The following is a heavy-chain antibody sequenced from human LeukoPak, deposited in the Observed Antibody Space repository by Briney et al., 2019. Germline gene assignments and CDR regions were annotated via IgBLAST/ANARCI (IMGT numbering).Heavy chain of an antibody. J-gene: IGHJ6*02. CDR1: GFTFSSYW. D-gene: IGHD4-17*01. CDR2: INSDGSST. Sequence: GGSLRLSCAASGFTFSSYWMHWVRQAPGKGLVWVSRINSDGSSTSYADSVKGRFTISRDNAKNTLYLQMNSLRAEDTAVYYCARGDYGDWTDVWGQGTTVTVSS. V-gene: IGHV3-74*01. CDR3: ARGDYGDWTDV.